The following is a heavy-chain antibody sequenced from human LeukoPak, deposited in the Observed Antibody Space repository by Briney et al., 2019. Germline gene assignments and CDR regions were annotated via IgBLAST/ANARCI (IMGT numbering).Heavy chain of an antibody. V-gene: IGHV4-61*01. Sequence: PSETLSLTCTVSGGSISSSSYYWSWIRQPPGKGLEWIGYIYYSGSTNYNPSLKSRVTISVDTSKNQFSLKLNSVTAADTAVYYCARELVGATYRLFDYWGQGTLVTVSS. CDR2: IYYSGST. CDR1: GGSISSSSYY. CDR3: ARELVGATYRLFDY. J-gene: IGHJ4*02. D-gene: IGHD1-26*01.